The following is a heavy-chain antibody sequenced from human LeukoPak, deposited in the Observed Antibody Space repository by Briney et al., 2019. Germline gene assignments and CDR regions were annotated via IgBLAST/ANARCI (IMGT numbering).Heavy chain of an antibody. Sequence: PSETLSLTCAVYGGSFSGYYWSWIRQPPGKGLEWIGEINHSGSTNYNPSLKSRVAISVDTSRNQFSLKLSSVTAADTAVYYCATILMVRGIMVFDNWGQGTLVTVSS. V-gene: IGHV4-34*01. CDR1: GGSFSGYY. CDR3: ATILMVRGIMVFDN. J-gene: IGHJ4*02. D-gene: IGHD3-10*01. CDR2: INHSGST.